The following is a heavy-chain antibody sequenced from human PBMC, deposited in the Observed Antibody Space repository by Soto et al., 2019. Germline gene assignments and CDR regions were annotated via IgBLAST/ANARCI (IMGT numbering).Heavy chain of an antibody. CDR1: GMTVSGKKY. CDR3: ATWLQREHAYDV. V-gene: IGHV3-53*01. CDR2: VYDADGK. D-gene: IGHD1-1*01. Sequence: LRLSCAVVGMTVSGKKYVAWVRQAPGKGLEWVSGVYDADGKYYADSVKGRFTTSRDSSKTIVYLEMNDLGPEDTAIYYCATWLQREHAYDVWGQGTTVTVSS. J-gene: IGHJ3*01.